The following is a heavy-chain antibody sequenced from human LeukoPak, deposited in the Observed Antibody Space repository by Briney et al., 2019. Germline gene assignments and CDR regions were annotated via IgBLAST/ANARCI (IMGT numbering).Heavy chain of an antibody. Sequence: GGSLRLSCAASGFTFADYAMHWVRHAPGKGLEWVSLISWDGGGTYYADSVKGRFTISRDDSKNSLYLQMNSLRPEDTALYYCAKEVYGRSYYFDYWGQGTLVTVSS. CDR1: GFTFADYA. D-gene: IGHD4-17*01. CDR2: ISWDGGGT. J-gene: IGHJ4*02. CDR3: AKEVYGRSYYFDY. V-gene: IGHV3-43D*04.